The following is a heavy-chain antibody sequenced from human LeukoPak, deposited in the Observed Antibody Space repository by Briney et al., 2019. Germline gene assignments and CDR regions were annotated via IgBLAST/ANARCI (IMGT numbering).Heavy chain of an antibody. J-gene: IGHJ6*02. CDR2: FDPEDGET. V-gene: IGHV1-24*01. CDR3: ASFVMILRYYGLDV. Sequence: ASVKVSCKVSGYTLTELSMHWVRQAPGKGLEWMGGFDPEDGETIYAQKFQGRVTMTEDTSTDTAYMELSSLRSEDTAVYYCASFVMILRYYGLDVWGQGTTVTVSS. D-gene: IGHD3-16*01. CDR1: GYTLTELS.